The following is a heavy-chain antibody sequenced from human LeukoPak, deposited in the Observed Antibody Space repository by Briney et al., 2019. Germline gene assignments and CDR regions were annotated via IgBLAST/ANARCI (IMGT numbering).Heavy chain of an antibody. CDR3: AREAVLNWFDP. V-gene: IGHV4-39*07. Sequence: SETLSLTCTVSGGSISSSSYYWGWIRQPPGKGLEWIGSIYYSGSTYYSPSLKSRVTISVDTSKNQFSLKLSSVTAADTAVYYCAREAVLNWFDPWGQGTLVTVSS. D-gene: IGHD4/OR15-4a*01. CDR1: GGSISSSSYY. J-gene: IGHJ5*02. CDR2: IYYSGST.